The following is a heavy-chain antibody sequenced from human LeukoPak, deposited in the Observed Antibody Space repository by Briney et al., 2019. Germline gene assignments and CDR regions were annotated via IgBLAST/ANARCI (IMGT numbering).Heavy chain of an antibody. CDR3: AGRIAAAGLDY. D-gene: IGHD6-13*01. CDR2: IYYSGST. V-gene: IGHV4-39*01. CDR1: GGSISSSSYY. Sequence: SETLSLTCTVSGGSISSSSYYWGWIRQPPGKGLEWLGSIYYSGSTYSNPSLKSRVTISVDTSKNQFSLKLSSVTAADTAVYYCAGRIAAAGLDYWGQGTLVTVSS. J-gene: IGHJ4*02.